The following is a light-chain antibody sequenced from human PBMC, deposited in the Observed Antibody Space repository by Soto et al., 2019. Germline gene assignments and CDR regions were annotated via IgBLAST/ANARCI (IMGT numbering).Light chain of an antibody. V-gene: IGKV3-11*01. J-gene: IGKJ3*01. CDR1: ESVSTY. CDR2: DAS. CDR3: QHRRNTFT. Sequence: EIVLTQSPATLSLSPGETATLSCGASESVSTYLAWYQQKPGQAPRLLIYDASHRATGTPARFSGSGSMTDFTLTISSLEPEDSEVYYCQHRRNTFTFGPGTKVEIK.